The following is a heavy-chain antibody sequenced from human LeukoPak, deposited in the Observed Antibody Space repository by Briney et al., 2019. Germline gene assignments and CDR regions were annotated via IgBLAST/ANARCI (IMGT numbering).Heavy chain of an antibody. Sequence: SETLSLTCTVSGDSLSSYYWSWIRQAPGKGLEWIGYIYYSGSANYNPSLRSRVTMSVDTSKNQFSLKVNSVTAAGTAVYYCASTWGSFPWFDPWGQGTLVIVSS. V-gene: IGHV4-59*01. CDR3: ASTWGSFPWFDP. CDR2: IYYSGSA. D-gene: IGHD3-16*01. CDR1: GDSLSSYY. J-gene: IGHJ5*02.